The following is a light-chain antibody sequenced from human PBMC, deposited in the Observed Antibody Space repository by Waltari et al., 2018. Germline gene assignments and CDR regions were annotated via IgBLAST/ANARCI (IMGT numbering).Light chain of an antibody. CDR2: DVT. V-gene: IGLV2-14*03. CDR3: TSQTLDGVVL. CDR1: GSAIDDSDF. Sequence: QSALTQPASLSGSPGQSITISCTGIGSAIDDSDFVSWYQHHPGKAPRVIIYDVTNRHSVISDRFAASKSANTASLTISGLQPEDEGDYYCTSQTLDGVVLFGGGTQVTVL. J-gene: IGLJ3*02.